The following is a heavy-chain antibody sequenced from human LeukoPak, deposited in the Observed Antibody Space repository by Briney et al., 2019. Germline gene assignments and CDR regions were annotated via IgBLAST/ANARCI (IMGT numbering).Heavy chain of an antibody. CDR3: ARGPAAAGDY. CDR1: GFTFSSCA. J-gene: IGHJ4*02. Sequence: GGSLRLSCAASGFTFSSCAMHWVRQAPGKGLEWVAVISYDGSNKYYADSVKGRFTISRDNSKNTLYLQMNSLRAEDTAVYYCARGPAAAGDYWGQGTLVTVSS. D-gene: IGHD6-13*01. CDR2: ISYDGSNK. V-gene: IGHV3-30*04.